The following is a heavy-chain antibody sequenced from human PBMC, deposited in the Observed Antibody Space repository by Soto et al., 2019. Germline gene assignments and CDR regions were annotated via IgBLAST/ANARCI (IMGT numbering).Heavy chain of an antibody. CDR2: VSHDGRNT. Sequence: VQLVESGGGVVQPGRSLRLSCAASGFTFSDYAMHWVRQAPGKGLEWVAVVSHDGRNTHYADSVKGRFTISRDSSKNTVALEMTSLRAEDTAAYYCAKGGRQWLVTSDFNYWGQGALVTVSS. V-gene: IGHV3-30*18. CDR3: AKGGRQWLVTSDFNY. D-gene: IGHD6-19*01. J-gene: IGHJ4*02. CDR1: GFTFSDYA.